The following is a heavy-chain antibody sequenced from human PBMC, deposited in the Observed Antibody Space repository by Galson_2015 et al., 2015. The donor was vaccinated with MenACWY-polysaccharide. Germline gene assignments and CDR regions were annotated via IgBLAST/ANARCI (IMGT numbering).Heavy chain of an antibody. J-gene: IGHJ4*02. CDR2: IRCKASGETT. CDR3: TRDRPIDY. V-gene: IGHV3-49*03. CDR1: GFTFGVYA. Sequence: SLRLSCAASGFTFGVYAMAWFRQAPGKGLEWVGFIRCKASGETTGYAASVKGRFTISRDDSKSTAYLQMNSLQTEDTGIYYCTRDRPIDYWGQGTLVTVSS.